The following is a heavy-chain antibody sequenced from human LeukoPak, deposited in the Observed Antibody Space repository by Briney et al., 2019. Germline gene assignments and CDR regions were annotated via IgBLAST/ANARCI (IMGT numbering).Heavy chain of an antibody. CDR2: ISAYNGNT. Sequence: GASVKVSCKASGYTFTSYGISWVRQAPGQGLEWMGWISAYNGNTNYAQKLQGRVTMTTDTSTSTAYMELRSLRSDDTAVYYCAREGEGDCSGGSCSYYYYGMDVWGQGTTVTVSS. CDR1: GYTFTSYG. V-gene: IGHV1-18*01. CDR3: AREGEGDCSGGSCSYYYYGMDV. D-gene: IGHD2-15*01. J-gene: IGHJ6*02.